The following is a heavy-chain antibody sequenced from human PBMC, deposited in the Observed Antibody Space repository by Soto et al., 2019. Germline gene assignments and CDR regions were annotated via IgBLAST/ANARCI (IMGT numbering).Heavy chain of an antibody. CDR2: ISGSGGTA. CDR1: GITFSSYA. V-gene: IGHV3-23*01. J-gene: IGHJ4*02. D-gene: IGHD1-1*01. CDR3: AKGRGQNWNFDY. Sequence: EVQLLESGGGSLQPGGSLRLSCAASGITFSSYAMHWVRRPPGKGLEWVSSISGSGGTAYYADSVKGRFSTSRDSLVNTLYLQMNSLRAEDTAVYYCAKGRGQNWNFDYCGQGTLVTVSP.